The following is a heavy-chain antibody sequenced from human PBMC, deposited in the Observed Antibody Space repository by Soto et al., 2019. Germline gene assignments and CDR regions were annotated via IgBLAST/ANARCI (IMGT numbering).Heavy chain of an antibody. CDR3: AKRGVDTFGLSY. Sequence: EVQLVESGGGLVQPGGSLRLSCAVSGFTFSSFWMHWVRQAPGEGLVWVSRINTDGSSTSYADSVKGRFTISRDNAKNTQYIQMNSLRVEDTAMYYCAKRGVDTFGLSYWGQGTLVTVSS. CDR2: INTDGSST. D-gene: IGHD3-10*01. CDR1: GFTFSSFW. J-gene: IGHJ4*02. V-gene: IGHV3-74*01.